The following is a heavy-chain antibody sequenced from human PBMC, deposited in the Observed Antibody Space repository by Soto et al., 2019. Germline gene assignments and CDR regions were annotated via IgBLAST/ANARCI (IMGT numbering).Heavy chain of an antibody. Sequence: GEALKISCKGSGYHLSGCWIAWMPLMPGKGLEGMGIIYPDDSQTRYSPSFQGQVILSADKSTSTAYVQWSGLEVSDTAIYYCARTSAAGKYYYGMDVWGQGTTVTVSS. V-gene: IGHV5-51*01. D-gene: IGHD6-13*01. CDR2: IYPDDSQT. CDR3: ARTSAAGKYYYGMDV. J-gene: IGHJ6*02. CDR1: GYHLSGCW.